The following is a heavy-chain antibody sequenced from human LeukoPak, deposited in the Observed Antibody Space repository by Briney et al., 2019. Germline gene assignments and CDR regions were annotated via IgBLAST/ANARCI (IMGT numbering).Heavy chain of an antibody. CDR3: ARDTPGNSGYDP. D-gene: IGHD5-12*01. CDR1: GYTLTELS. V-gene: IGHV1-24*01. J-gene: IGHJ5*02. Sequence: ASVKVSCKVSGYTLTELSMHWVRQAPGKGLEWMGGFDPEDGETIYAQKFQGRVTMTEDTSTDTAYMELSSLRSEDTAVYYCARDTPGNSGYDPWGQGTLVTVSS. CDR2: FDPEDGET.